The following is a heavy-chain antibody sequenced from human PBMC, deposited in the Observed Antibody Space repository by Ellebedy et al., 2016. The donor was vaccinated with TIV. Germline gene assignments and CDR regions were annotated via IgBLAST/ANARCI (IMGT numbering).Heavy chain of an antibody. CDR3: ARRYVGRGDDPLCFDY. CDR2: INAGNGNT. D-gene: IGHD3-9*01. CDR1: GYTFTTYP. Sequence: ASVKVSCKASGYTFTTYPMHWVLQAPGQRLEWMGWINAGNGNTKYSQKFQGRVTITRDTSASTTYMELSSLRSEDTAVYYCARRYVGRGDDPLCFDYWGQGILVTVSS. J-gene: IGHJ4*02. V-gene: IGHV1-3*01.